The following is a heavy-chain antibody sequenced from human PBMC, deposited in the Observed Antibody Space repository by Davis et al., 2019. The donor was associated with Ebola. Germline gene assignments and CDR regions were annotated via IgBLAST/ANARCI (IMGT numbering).Heavy chain of an antibody. Sequence: GGSLRLSCAASGFTLTGYGMQWVRQAPGKGLEWVSSIGGSGDSTYYADSVKGRFTISRDNSKNTLYLQMNSLRVDDTAVYYCAKGGSGWPSDYSYGLGVWGKGTTVTVSS. V-gene: IGHV3-23*01. CDR2: IGGSGDST. D-gene: IGHD6-19*01. CDR3: AKGGSGWPSDYSYGLGV. CDR1: GFTLTGYG. J-gene: IGHJ6*04.